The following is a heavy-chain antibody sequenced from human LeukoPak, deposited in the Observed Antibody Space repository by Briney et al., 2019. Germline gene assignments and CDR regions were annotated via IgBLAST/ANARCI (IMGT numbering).Heavy chain of an antibody. V-gene: IGHV1-18*01. D-gene: IGHD2-15*01. J-gene: IGHJ3*02. CDR3: ARDSLRYCSGGSCYVDHDAFDI. CDR1: GYTFSSYG. CDR2: ISAYNGNT. Sequence: EASVKVSCKASGYTFSSYGISWVRQAPGQGLEWMGWISAYNGNTNYAQKLQGRVTMTTDTSTSTAYMELRSLRSDDTAVYYCARDSLRYCSGGSCYVDHDAFDIWGQGTMVTVSS.